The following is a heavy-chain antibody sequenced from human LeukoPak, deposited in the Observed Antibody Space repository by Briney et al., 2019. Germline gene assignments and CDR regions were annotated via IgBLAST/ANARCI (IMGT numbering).Heavy chain of an antibody. D-gene: IGHD3-3*01. CDR3: ARDGRRTTIFGEARGDYYYYMDV. J-gene: IGHJ6*03. CDR2: INPNSGGT. V-gene: IGHV1-2*02. CDR1: GYTFTGYY. Sequence: ASVNVSCKASGYTFTGYYMHWVRQAPGQGLEWMGWINPNSGGTNYAQKFQGRVTMTRDTSMSTAYMDLNRLRYDDTAVYFCARDGRRTTIFGEARGDYYYYMDVWGKGTTVTVSS.